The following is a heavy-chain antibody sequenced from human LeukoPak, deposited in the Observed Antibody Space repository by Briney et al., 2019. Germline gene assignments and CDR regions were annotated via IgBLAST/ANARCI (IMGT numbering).Heavy chain of an antibody. D-gene: IGHD3-10*01. CDR2: ISAYNGNT. J-gene: IGHJ4*02. V-gene: IGHV1-18*04. Sequence: ASVKVSCKASGYTFTSYYMHWVRQAPGQGLEWMGWISAYNGNTNYAQKLQGRVTMTTDTSTSTAYMELRSLRSDDTAVYYCARDKLNYFDYWGQGTLVTVSS. CDR3: ARDKLNYFDY. CDR1: GYTFTSYY.